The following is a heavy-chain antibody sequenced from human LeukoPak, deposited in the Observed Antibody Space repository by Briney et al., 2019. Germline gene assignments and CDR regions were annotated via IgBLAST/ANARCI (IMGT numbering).Heavy chain of an antibody. CDR2: MYYSGTT. Sequence: SETLSLTCTVSGGSISSTNYYWGWIRQPPGKGLEWIGSMYYSGTTYYNPSLKSRVTISVDTSKNQFYLKVTSVTAADTAAYYCARLKDYSYNYMDVWGTGTTVTISS. CDR3: ARLKDYSYNYMDV. V-gene: IGHV4-39*01. J-gene: IGHJ6*03. CDR1: GGSISSTNYY.